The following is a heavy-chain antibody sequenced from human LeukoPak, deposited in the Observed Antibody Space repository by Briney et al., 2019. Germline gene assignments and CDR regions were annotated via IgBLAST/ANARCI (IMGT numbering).Heavy chain of an antibody. CDR3: ARDSRRDAFDI. V-gene: IGHV4-4*07. Sequence: SETLSLTCTVSGGSISSYYWSWIRQPAGKGLEWIGRIYTSGSTNYNPSPKSRVTMSVDTSNNQFYLKLSSVAAADTAVYYCARDSRRDAFDIWGQGTMVTVPS. CDR2: IYTSGST. J-gene: IGHJ3*02. D-gene: IGHD2/OR15-2a*01. CDR1: GGSISSYY.